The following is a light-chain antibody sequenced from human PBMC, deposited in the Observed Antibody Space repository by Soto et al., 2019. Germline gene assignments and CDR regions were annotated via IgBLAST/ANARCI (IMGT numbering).Light chain of an antibody. V-gene: IGKV3-11*01. J-gene: IGKJ3*01. CDR2: DAS. CDR1: QSVSSY. CDR3: QQRSNWPPGFT. Sequence: EIVLTQSPATLSLSPGERATLSCRASQSVSSYLAWYQQKPGQAPRLRIYDASNRATGIPARFSGSGSGTDFTLTISSLAPEDFAVYYCQQRSNWPPGFTFGPGTKVDIK.